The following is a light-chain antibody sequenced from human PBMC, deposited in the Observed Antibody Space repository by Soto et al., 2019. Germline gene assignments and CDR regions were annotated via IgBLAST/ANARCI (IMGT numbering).Light chain of an antibody. Sequence: DIQMTQSPSTLSASVGDRVTITCRASQSISSWLAWYQQKPGKAPKLLIYKASSLESGVPSRFSGSGSGTAFTLTISSLQADDFATYYCQHYNTARCTFGQGTKLEIK. CDR3: QHYNTARCT. J-gene: IGKJ2*02. V-gene: IGKV1-5*03. CDR1: QSISSW. CDR2: KAS.